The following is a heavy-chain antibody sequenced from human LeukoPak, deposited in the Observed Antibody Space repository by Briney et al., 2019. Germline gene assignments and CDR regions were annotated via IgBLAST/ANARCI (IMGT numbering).Heavy chain of an antibody. CDR3: ARDYGDPAGFDY. D-gene: IGHD4-17*01. Sequence: SETLSLTCTVSGGSISSYYWSWIRQPPGKGLEWIGYIYYSGSTNYNPSLKSRVTISVDTSKNQFSLKLSSVTAADTAVYYCARDYGDPAGFDYWGQGTLVTVSS. V-gene: IGHV4-59*01. CDR2: IYYSGST. J-gene: IGHJ4*02. CDR1: GGSISSYY.